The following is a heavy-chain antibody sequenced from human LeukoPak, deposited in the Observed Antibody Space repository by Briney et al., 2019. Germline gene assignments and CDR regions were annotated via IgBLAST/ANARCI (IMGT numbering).Heavy chain of an antibody. CDR1: GYTFTGYY. Sequence: ASXXVSCKASGYTFTGYYMHWVRQAPGQGLEWMGWINPNSGGKNYAQKFQGRVTMTRDTSIRTAYMELSRLRSDDTAVYYCARAPTYYYDSSGYYSFDYWGQGTLVTVSS. CDR3: ARAPTYYYDSSGYYSFDY. D-gene: IGHD3-22*01. J-gene: IGHJ4*02. V-gene: IGHV1-2*02. CDR2: INPNSGGK.